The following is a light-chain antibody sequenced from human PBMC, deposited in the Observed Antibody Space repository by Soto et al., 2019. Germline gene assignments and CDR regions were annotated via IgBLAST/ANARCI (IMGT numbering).Light chain of an antibody. V-gene: IGKV3-11*01. CDR2: GSS. Sequence: EIVLTQSPATLSLSPGERATLSCRASQSVNDYLAWYQQKPGQAPRLLIYGSSNRATGIPVRFSGSGSGTDFTLTISSLEPEDFAVYYCQHRGRWPRTFGQGTKLEIK. J-gene: IGKJ2*01. CDR1: QSVNDY. CDR3: QHRGRWPRT.